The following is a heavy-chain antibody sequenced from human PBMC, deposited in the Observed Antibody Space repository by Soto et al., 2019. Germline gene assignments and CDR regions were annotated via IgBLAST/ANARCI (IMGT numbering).Heavy chain of an antibody. D-gene: IGHD6-19*01. CDR1: GFAFSNFA. Sequence: EAQLLESGGGLVQPGGSLRLSCAASGFAFSNFAMSWVRQAPGKGLEWVSAIGSGSRGTHYAESVEDRFTISRDDSKNTLYLQLNSLAAADTAVYYCAAPRVAVPHTRSLNPWGQVTPGTVS. CDR3: AAPRVAVPHTRSLNP. J-gene: IGHJ5*02. CDR2: IGSGSRGT. V-gene: IGHV3-23*01.